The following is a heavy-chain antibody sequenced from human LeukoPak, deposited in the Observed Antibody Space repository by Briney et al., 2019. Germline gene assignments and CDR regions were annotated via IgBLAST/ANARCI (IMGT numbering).Heavy chain of an antibody. CDR3: ARHVRGLSHDAFDI. Sequence: GQSLKISCKGFGYSFTSYWIAWVRQIPGKGLEWMGIIYPGDSDTRYSPSFQGQVTISADKSISTAYLQWSSLKASDTAMYYCARHVRGLSHDAFDIWGQGTMVTVSS. D-gene: IGHD3-16*02. J-gene: IGHJ3*02. V-gene: IGHV5-51*01. CDR1: GYSFTSYW. CDR2: IYPGDSDT.